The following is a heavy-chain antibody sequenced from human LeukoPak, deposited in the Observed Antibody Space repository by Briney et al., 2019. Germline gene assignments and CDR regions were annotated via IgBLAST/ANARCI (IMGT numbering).Heavy chain of an antibody. Sequence: GGSLRLSCAASGFTFSSYSMNWVRQAPGKGLEWVSYISSSSSTIYYADSVKGRFTISRDNAKNSLYLQMNSLRAEDTAVYYCARDYGSSSPDAFDIWGQGTMVTVSS. D-gene: IGHD6-6*01. V-gene: IGHV3-48*04. CDR2: ISSSSSTI. CDR1: GFTFSSYS. J-gene: IGHJ3*02. CDR3: ARDYGSSSPDAFDI.